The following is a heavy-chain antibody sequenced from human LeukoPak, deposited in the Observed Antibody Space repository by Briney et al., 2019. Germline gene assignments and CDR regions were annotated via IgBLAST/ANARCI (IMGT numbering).Heavy chain of an antibody. J-gene: IGHJ5*02. D-gene: IGHD2-2*01. Sequence: PGGSLRHSCAASGFTFSSYWMSWVRQAPGKGLEWVANIKQDGSEKYYVDSVKGRFTISRDNAKNSLYLQMNSLRAEDTAVYYCARDDCSSISCYHNWFDPWGQGTLVTVPS. V-gene: IGHV3-7*01. CDR2: IKQDGSEK. CDR3: ARDDCSSISCYHNWFDP. CDR1: GFTFSSYW.